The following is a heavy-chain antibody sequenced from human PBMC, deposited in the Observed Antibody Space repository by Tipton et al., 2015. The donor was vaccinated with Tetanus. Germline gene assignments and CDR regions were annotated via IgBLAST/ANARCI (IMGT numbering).Heavy chain of an antibody. CDR2: ISPYNGNT. J-gene: IGHJ4*02. Sequence: QLVQSGGEVKKPGASVKVSCKASGFTFTTYGISWVRQAPGQGLEWMGWISPYNGNTNYAQNLQGRVTITTDTSTSTAYMELRSLRSDDTAVYYCAKGRYYDLVAAYDYWGQGTLVTVSS. D-gene: IGHD3-9*01. CDR3: AKGRYYDLVAAYDY. CDR1: GFTFTTYG. V-gene: IGHV1-18*01.